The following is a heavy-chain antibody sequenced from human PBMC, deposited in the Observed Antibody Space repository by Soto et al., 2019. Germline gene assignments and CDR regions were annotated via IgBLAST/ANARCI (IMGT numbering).Heavy chain of an antibody. CDR1: GFTFSSYA. CDR3: ATDPSTAAAGPGLVNWFAP. Sequence: EVQLLESGGGLVQPGGSLRLSCAASGFTFSSYAMSWVRQAPGKGLEWVSAISGSGGSTYYADSVKGLFTISRDNAKTTLYLQMNSGRAEDTAVYYLATDPSTAAAGPGLVNWFAPWCQGTMVTVSS. J-gene: IGHJ5*02. CDR2: ISGSGGST. D-gene: IGHD6-13*01. V-gene: IGHV3-23*01.